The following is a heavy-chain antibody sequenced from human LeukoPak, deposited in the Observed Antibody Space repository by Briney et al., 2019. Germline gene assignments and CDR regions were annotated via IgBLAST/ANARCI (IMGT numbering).Heavy chain of an antibody. CDR3: AKDRFTFDY. V-gene: IGHV3-23*01. Sequence: GGSLRLSCAVSGFTFSGYAMSWVRQAPGKGPEWVSAISGGSGGSTYYADSVKGRFTISRDNSKNTLYLQMNSLRADDTAVYYCAKDRFTFDYWGQGTLVTVSS. J-gene: IGHJ4*02. CDR1: GFTFSGYA. CDR2: ISGGSGGST.